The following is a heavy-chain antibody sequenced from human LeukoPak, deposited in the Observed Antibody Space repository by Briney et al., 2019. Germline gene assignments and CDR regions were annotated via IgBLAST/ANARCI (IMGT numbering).Heavy chain of an antibody. J-gene: IGHJ5*02. V-gene: IGHV4-59*01. CDR2: IYYSGST. CDR3: ARVKWFEELLLGGTNWFDP. CDR1: GGSISSYY. D-gene: IGHD3-10*01. Sequence: SETLSLTCTVSGGSISSYYWSWIRQPPGKGLEWSGYIYYSGSTNYNPSLKSRVTISVDTSKNQFSLKLSSVTAADTAVYYCARVKWFEELLLGGTNWFDPWGQGTLVTVSS.